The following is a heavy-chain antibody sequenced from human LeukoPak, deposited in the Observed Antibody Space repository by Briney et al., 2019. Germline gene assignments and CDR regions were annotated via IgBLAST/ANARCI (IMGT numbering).Heavy chain of an antibody. V-gene: IGHV3-30*02. CDR2: IRYDGSNK. CDR1: GFTFSSYG. Sequence: PGGSLRLSCAASGFTFSSYGMHWVRQAPGKGLEWVAFIRYDGSNKYYADSVKGRFTISRDNSKNTLYLQMNSLRAEDTAVYYCAKDSCSGGSCYHFDYWGQGTLVTVSS. CDR3: AKDSCSGGSCYHFDY. D-gene: IGHD2-15*01. J-gene: IGHJ4*02.